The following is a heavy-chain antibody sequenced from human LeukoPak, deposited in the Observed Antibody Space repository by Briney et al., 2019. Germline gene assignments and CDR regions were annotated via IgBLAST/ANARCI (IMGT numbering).Heavy chain of an antibody. Sequence: SQTLSLTCTVSGGSISSGDYYWSWIRQPPGKGLEWIGYIYHSGSTYFNPSLKSRVTISVDTSKNQFSLKLSSVTAADTAVYYCARGPDSSGYYYFDFWGQGTLVTVSS. CDR1: GGSISSGDYY. J-gene: IGHJ4*02. D-gene: IGHD3-22*01. CDR3: ARGPDSSGYYYFDF. V-gene: IGHV4-30-4*01. CDR2: IYHSGST.